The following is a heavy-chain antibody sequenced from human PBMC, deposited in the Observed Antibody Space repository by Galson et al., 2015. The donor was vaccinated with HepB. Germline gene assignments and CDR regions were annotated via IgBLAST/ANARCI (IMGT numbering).Heavy chain of an antibody. CDR1: GYTFTTYW. J-gene: IGHJ5*02. Sequence: QSGAEVKKPGESLTISCQASGYTFTTYWIGWVRQMPGKGLEWMGVIYAGDSDTTYNPSFEGQVTFSVDTSINTAYLHWTSLKASDTAMYYCARMRGDAHNWSDPWGQGTLVTVSS. CDR3: ARMRGDAHNWSDP. V-gene: IGHV5-51*03. CDR2: IYAGDSDT. D-gene: IGHD2-21*02.